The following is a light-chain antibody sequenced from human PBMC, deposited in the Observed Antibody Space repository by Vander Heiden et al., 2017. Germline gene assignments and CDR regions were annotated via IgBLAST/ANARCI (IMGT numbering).Light chain of an antibody. V-gene: IGKV1-5*03. CDR3: RQYNNYSWT. J-gene: IGKJ1*01. Sequence: DIQMTQSPPILSASVGDRVTITCRASQGITTGFAWYQQKPGKAPKLLIYSTSSLEAGVPSRFSGSGSGTEFTLTISRLEPDDFATYYIRQYNNYSWTFGQGTKVEMK. CDR1: QGITTG. CDR2: STS.